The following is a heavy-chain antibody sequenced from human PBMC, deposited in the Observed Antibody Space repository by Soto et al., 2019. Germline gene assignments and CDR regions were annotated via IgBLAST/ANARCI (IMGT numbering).Heavy chain of an antibody. CDR2: ISAYNGNT. CDR3: ARVRNIVVVVAARGGMDV. J-gene: IGHJ6*02. D-gene: IGHD2-15*01. V-gene: IGHV1-18*01. Sequence: GASVKVSCKASGYTFTSYGISWVRQAPGQGLEWMGWISAYNGNTNYAQKLQGRVTMTTDTSTSTAYMELRSLRSDDTAVYYCARVRNIVVVVAARGGMDVWGQGTTVTVSS. CDR1: GYTFTSYG.